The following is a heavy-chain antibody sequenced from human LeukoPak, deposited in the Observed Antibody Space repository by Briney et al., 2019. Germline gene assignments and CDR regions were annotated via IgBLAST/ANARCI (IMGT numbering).Heavy chain of an antibody. CDR2: IKPNNGGT. CDR1: GYTFTGYY. CDR3: ATREPSSTRHPYCCYGMDV. J-gene: IGHJ6*02. D-gene: IGHD6-13*01. Sequence: ASVKVSCKASGYTFTGYYMHWVRQAPGQGLEWMGWIKPNNGGTNYAQKFQGRVTMTRDTSISTAYMELSRLRSDDTAVYYCATREPSSTRHPYCCYGMDVWGQGTTVTVSS. V-gene: IGHV1-2*02.